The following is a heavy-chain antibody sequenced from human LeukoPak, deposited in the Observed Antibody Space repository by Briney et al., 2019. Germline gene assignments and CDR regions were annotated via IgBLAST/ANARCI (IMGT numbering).Heavy chain of an antibody. D-gene: IGHD2-2*01. CDR3: ARHQRDCRSTSCYSNWFDP. Sequence: PSETLSLTCTVSGGSISSSSYYWGWIRQPPGKGLEWIGRIDYSGSTYYNPSLKSRVTISVDTSKNQFSLKLSSVTAADTAVYYCARHQRDCRSTSCYSNWFDPWGQGTLVTVSS. CDR2: IDYSGST. V-gene: IGHV4-39*01. J-gene: IGHJ5*02. CDR1: GGSISSSSYY.